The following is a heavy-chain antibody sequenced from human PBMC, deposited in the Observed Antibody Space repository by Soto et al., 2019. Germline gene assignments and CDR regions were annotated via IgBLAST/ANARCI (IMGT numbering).Heavy chain of an antibody. Sequence: PSQTLSLTCVISGDSVSSNSAAWNWIRQSPSRGLEWLGRTYYRSKWYNDYAVSAKSRITINPDTSKNQFSLQLNSVTPEDTAVYYCAREGVIAAAGTSYGMDVWGQGTTVTVSS. CDR3: AREGVIAAAGTSYGMDV. D-gene: IGHD6-13*01. CDR2: TYYRSKWYN. CDR1: GDSVSSNSAA. J-gene: IGHJ6*02. V-gene: IGHV6-1*01.